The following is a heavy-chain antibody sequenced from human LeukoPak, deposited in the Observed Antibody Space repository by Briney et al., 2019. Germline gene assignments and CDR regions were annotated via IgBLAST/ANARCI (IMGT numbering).Heavy chain of an antibody. CDR3: AKDASYYYDSSGYYFDY. J-gene: IGHJ4*02. D-gene: IGHD3-22*01. CDR2: ISYDGNIK. CDR1: GFTLSSHA. Sequence: GRSLRLSCAASGFTLSSHAIHWVRQAPGKGLEWVALISYDGNIKYYAGSVKGRFTISRDNSKNTLYLQMNSLRAEDTAVYYCAKDASYYYDSSGYYFDYWGQGTLVTVSS. V-gene: IGHV3-30*04.